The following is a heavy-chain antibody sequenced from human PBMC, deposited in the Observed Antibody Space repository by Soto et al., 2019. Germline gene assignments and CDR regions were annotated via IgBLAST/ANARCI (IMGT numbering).Heavy chain of an antibody. Sequence: ESGGGLVQPGRSLRLSCAASGFTFDDYAMHWVRQAPGKGLEWVSGISWNSGSIGYADSVKGRFTISRDSTKNSLYLQMNSLRAEDTALYYCAKDRAAYPSWFDPCGQGTLVTVSS. V-gene: IGHV3-9*01. J-gene: IGHJ5*02. CDR2: ISWNSGSI. CDR1: GFTFDDYA. CDR3: AKDRAAYPSWFDP. D-gene: IGHD2-15*01.